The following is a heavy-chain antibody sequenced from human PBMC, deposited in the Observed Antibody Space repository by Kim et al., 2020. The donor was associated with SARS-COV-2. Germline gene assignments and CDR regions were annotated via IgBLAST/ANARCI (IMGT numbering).Heavy chain of an antibody. V-gene: IGHV3-21*01. J-gene: IGHJ6*02. D-gene: IGHD3-16*01. Sequence: YADSVRGRFTISGDSAERSLFLQMDGLRVEDTAVYYCARDREFSYGMDVWGQGTTVTVSS. CDR3: ARDREFSYGMDV.